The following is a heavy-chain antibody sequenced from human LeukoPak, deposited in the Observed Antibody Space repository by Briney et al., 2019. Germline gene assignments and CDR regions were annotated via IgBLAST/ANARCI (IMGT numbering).Heavy chain of an antibody. CDR2: MKSKTDGGTT. CDR3: ITIRVNSDAFDI. J-gene: IGHJ3*02. Sequence: PGGPLRLSCAASGFTFSNAWMSWVRQAPGKGLEWVGRMKSKTDGGTTDYAAPVKGRFTISRDDSKNTLYLQMNSLKTEDTAVYYCITIRVNSDAFDIWGQGTMVTVSS. CDR1: GFTFSNAW. V-gene: IGHV3-15*01.